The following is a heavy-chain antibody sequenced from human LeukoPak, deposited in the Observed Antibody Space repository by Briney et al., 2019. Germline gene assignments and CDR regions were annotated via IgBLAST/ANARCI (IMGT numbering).Heavy chain of an antibody. CDR2: IYTSGST. CDR3: ARYPGYSSSSVDY. Sequence: PSETLSLTCTVSGGSLSTYYWNWIRQPPGKGLEWIGYIYTSGSTNYNPSLKSRVTISVDTSKNQFSLKLSSVTAADTAVYYCARYPGYSSSSVDYWGQGTLVTVSS. D-gene: IGHD6-6*01. J-gene: IGHJ4*02. V-gene: IGHV4-4*09. CDR1: GGSLSTYY.